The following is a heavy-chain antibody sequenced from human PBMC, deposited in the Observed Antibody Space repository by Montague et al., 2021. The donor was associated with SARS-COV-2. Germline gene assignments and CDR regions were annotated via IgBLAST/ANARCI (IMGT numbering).Heavy chain of an antibody. CDR3: AHSRGYSYGHPFDY. Sequence: PALVKPTQTLTLTCTFSGFSLSTNGESVGWIRQPPGKALEWLALIYWDDDKRYSPSLKSRLTITKDTSKSQVAFTMSNMDPVDTATYFCAHSRGYSYGHPFDYWGRGTPVTVSS. D-gene: IGHD5-18*01. V-gene: IGHV2-5*02. CDR2: IYWDDDK. CDR1: GFSLSTNGES. J-gene: IGHJ4*02.